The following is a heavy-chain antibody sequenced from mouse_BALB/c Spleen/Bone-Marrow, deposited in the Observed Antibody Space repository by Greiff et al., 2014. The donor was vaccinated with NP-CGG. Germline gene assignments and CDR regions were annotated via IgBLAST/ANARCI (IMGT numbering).Heavy chain of an antibody. D-gene: IGHD4-1*01. J-gene: IGHJ2*01. CDR3: ATLTGTFDY. Sequence: EVQLQQSGAELVEPGASVKLSCTASGFNIKDTYMNWVKQRAEQGLEWIGRIDPANGYTEYDPKFQGKATIIADTSSNTACLQLGSLTSEDTAVYYCATLTGTFDYWAQGTTLTVSS. V-gene: IGHV14-3*02. CDR1: GFNIKDTY. CDR2: IDPANGYT.